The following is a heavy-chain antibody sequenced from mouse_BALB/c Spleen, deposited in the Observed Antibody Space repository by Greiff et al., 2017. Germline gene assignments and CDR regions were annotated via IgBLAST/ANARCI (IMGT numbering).Heavy chain of an antibody. J-gene: IGHJ4*01. CDR3: ATNSMDY. Sequence: QVQLKESGAELVRPGSSVKISCKASGYAFSSYWMNWVKQRPGQGLEWIGQIYPGDGDTNYNGKFKGKATLTADKSSSTAYMQLSSLTSEDSAVYFCATNSMDYWGQGTSVTVSS. V-gene: IGHV1-80*01. CDR2: IYPGDGDT. CDR1: GYAFSSYW.